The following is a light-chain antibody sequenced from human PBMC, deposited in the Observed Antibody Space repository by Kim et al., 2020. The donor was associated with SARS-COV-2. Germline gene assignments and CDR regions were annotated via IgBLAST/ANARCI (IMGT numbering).Light chain of an antibody. V-gene: IGKV3-20*01. J-gene: IGKJ1*01. Sequence: WSPRHTASHSCRPIQALSRDHLAWFQQTPVPPTLLLIYGVCTRATSIPGMFSSGWSGTDFTITSTRLEPEDFAVYYCQQYGNSRTFGQGTKVDIK. CDR1: QALSRDH. CDR3: QQYGNSRT. CDR2: GVC.